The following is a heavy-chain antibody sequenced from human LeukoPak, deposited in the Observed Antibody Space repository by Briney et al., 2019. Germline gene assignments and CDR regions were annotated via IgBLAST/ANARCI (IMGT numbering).Heavy chain of an antibody. CDR2: ISTSSSYT. Sequence: GGSLRLSCAASGITFSSYTMNWVRQAPGKGLEWVSFISTSSSYTYYADSVKGRFTISRDNARNSLYLQMNSLRAEDTAVYYCARDPYSGSYGPYYYYYMDVWGEGTTVTISS. J-gene: IGHJ6*03. D-gene: IGHD1-26*01. V-gene: IGHV3-21*01. CDR1: GITFSSYT. CDR3: ARDPYSGSYGPYYYYYMDV.